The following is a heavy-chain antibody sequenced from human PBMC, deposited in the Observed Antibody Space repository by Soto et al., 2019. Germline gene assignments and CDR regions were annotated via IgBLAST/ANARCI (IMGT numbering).Heavy chain of an antibody. D-gene: IGHD6-13*01. V-gene: IGHV3-23*01. CDR1: GFTFRSYA. J-gene: IGHJ6*02. Sequence: RGSLRLSYAASGFTFRSYAMSWVRQAPGKGLEWVSAISGSGGSTYYADSVKSRFTISRDNSKNKPYLQMNSLRAENMAEYYCAKDLHQLVNTPYYYYYGMDVWGQGTKVTVSS. CDR2: ISGSGGST. CDR3: AKDLHQLVNTPYYYYYGMDV.